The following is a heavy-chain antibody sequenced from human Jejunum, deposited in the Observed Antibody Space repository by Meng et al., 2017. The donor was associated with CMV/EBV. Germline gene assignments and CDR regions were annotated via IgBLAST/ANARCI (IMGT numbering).Heavy chain of an antibody. CDR3: VREDIVVFDY. Sequence: SCAVAGFSYSTCWMSWVSQGPRMGHEGVANIKQDRSATYYADSVKGRFTISRDNAKNSLYLQMDNLRADDTAVYYCVREDIVVFDYWGQGTLVTVSS. V-gene: IGHV3-7*01. CDR1: GFSYSTCW. CDR2: IKQDRSAT. D-gene: IGHD2-15*01. J-gene: IGHJ4*02.